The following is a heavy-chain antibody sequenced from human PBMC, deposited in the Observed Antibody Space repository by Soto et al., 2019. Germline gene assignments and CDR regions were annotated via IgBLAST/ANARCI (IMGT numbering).Heavy chain of an antibody. J-gene: IGHJ4*02. CDR1: GFTFSSYG. D-gene: IGHD3-16*02. CDR2: GTYDGNNQ. CDR3: AKALGELSPESFDH. Sequence: QVQLVESGGGVVQPGRSLRLSCAASGFTFSSYGMHWVRQAPGKGLEWEAIGTYDGNNQYYADPVKGRFTISRDNSKNTLYVQMNSLRAEDTAMYYCAKALGELSPESFDHWGQGILVTVSS. V-gene: IGHV3-30*18.